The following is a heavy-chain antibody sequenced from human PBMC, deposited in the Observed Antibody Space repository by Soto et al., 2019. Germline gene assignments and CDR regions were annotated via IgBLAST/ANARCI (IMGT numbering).Heavy chain of an antibody. D-gene: IGHD2-8*01. CDR3: AKELIVRYGMDV. CDR1: GFPLRCLC. J-gene: IGHJ6*02. CDR2: ISYDGSNK. Sequence: WGALRLPFAAPGFPLRCLCMDLVRPAPGKGLEWVAVISYDGSNKYYADSVKGRFTISRDNSKNTLYLQMNSLRAEDTAVYYCAKELIVRYGMDVWGQGTTVTVSS. V-gene: IGHV3-30*18.